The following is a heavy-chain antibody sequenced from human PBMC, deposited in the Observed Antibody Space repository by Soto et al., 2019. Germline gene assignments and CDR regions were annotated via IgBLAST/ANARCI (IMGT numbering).Heavy chain of an antibody. CDR3: GRDYPFLDFPY. CDR1: GCSLSSYY. V-gene: IGHV4-59*01. J-gene: IGHJ4*02. Sequence: SETLSLTCVFSGCSLSSYYWSWIRQPPGKGLEWIGYIYYSGSTNYNPSLKSRVTISVDTSKNQFSLKLSSVTAADTAVYYCGRDYPFLDFPYWGKGTLVPVSS. CDR2: IYYSGST. D-gene: IGHD3-3*01.